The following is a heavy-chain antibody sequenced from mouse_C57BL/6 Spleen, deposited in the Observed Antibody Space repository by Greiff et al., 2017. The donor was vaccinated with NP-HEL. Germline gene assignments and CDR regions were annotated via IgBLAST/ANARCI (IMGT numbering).Heavy chain of an antibody. CDR1: GYSITSGYY. CDR2: ISYDGSN. CDR3: ARGGNYSNFGFAWFAY. J-gene: IGHJ3*01. V-gene: IGHV3-6*01. Sequence: EVQLVESGPGLVKPSQSLSLTCSVTGYSITSGYYWNWIRQFPGNKLEWMGYISYDGSNNYNPSLKNRISITRDTSKNQFFLKLNSVTTEDTATYYCARGGNYSNFGFAWFAYWGQGTLVTVSA. D-gene: IGHD2-5*01.